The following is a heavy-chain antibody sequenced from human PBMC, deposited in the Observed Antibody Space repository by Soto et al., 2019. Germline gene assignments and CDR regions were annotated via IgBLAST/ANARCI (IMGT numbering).Heavy chain of an antibody. CDR3: ARSGDVAVGWFDP. CDR2: ITFSSLYI. CDR1: GFNFSAYG. D-gene: IGHD3-10*01. Sequence: EVQLVESGGGLVKPGQSLRLSCTASGFNFSAYGMSWVRQAPGKGLEWVSSITFSSLYIYYAESVRGRFVISRDDSKTALFLQMDSLNTEDTAFYYCARSGDVAVGWFDPWGQGTKVTVSS. J-gene: IGHJ5*02. V-gene: IGHV3-21*02.